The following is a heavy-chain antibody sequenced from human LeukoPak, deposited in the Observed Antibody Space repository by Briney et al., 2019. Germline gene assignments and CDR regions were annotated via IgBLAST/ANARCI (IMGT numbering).Heavy chain of an antibody. CDR3: ARVRTAWYEGTFDY. J-gene: IGHJ4*02. CDR2: ISYDGSNK. V-gene: IGHV3-30-3*01. CDR1: GFSFSSYA. D-gene: IGHD6-13*01. Sequence: GGSLRLSCAASGFSFSSYAMHWVRQAPGKGLEWVAVISYDGSNKYYADSVKGRFTISRDNSKNMLYLQMNSLRAEDTALYYCARVRTAWYEGTFDYWGQGTLVTVSS.